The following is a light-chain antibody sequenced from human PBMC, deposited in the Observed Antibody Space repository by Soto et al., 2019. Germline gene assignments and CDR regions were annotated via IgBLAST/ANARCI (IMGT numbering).Light chain of an antibody. V-gene: IGKV1-5*01. J-gene: IGKJ5*01. CDR2: GAS. Sequence: RLTQSPSSLSASVGDTVTISCRASQDISTYLAWYQQKPGKAPTLLIFGASSLHNGVPPRFAGSGSGSEFTLTINPLQPDDFATYFCQHYTLYSAPFGQGTRV. CDR3: QHYTLYSAP. CDR1: QDISTY.